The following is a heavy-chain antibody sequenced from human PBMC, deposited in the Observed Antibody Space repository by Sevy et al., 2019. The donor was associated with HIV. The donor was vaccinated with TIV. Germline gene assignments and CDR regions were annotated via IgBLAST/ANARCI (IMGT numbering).Heavy chain of an antibody. V-gene: IGHV3-23*01. CDR1: GFTFSSYA. CDR2: ISGSGGST. J-gene: IGHJ6*02. Sequence: GESLKISCAASGFTFSSYAMSWVRQAPGKGLEWVSAISGSGGSTYYADSVKGRFTISRDNSKNTLYLQMNSLRAEDTAVYYCAKGFDHYYYYGMDVWGQGTTVTVSS. CDR3: AKGFDHYYYYGMDV.